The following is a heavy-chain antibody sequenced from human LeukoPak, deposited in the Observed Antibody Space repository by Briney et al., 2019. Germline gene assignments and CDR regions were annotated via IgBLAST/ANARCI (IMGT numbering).Heavy chain of an antibody. D-gene: IGHD5-18*01. CDR1: GFTFSSYA. CDR2: ISSNGGST. CDR3: ARVNHTATFDY. Sequence: PGGSLRLSCAASGFTFSSYAMHWVRQAPGKGLEYVSAISSNGGSTYYANSVKGRFTISRDNSKNTLYLQMGSLRAEDMAVYYCARVNHTATFDYWGQGTLVTVSS. V-gene: IGHV3-64*01. J-gene: IGHJ4*02.